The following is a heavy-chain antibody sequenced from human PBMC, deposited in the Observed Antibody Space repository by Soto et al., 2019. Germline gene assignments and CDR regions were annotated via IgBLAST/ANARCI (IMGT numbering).Heavy chain of an antibody. CDR3: ARASAPVTTMAYYFDY. D-gene: IGHD4-17*01. CDR1: GFTFSSYS. Sequence: ESGGGLVKPGGSLRLSCAASGFTFSSYSMNWVRQAPGKGLEWVSSISSSSSYIYYADSVKGRFTISRDNAKNSLYLQMNSLRAEDTAVYYCARASAPVTTMAYYFDYWGQGTLVTVSS. CDR2: ISSSSSYI. V-gene: IGHV3-21*01. J-gene: IGHJ4*02.